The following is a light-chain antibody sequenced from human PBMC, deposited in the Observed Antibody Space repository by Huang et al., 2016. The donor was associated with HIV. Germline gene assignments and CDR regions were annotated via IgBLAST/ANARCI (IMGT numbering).Light chain of an antibody. CDR1: QNIGNC. Sequence: DIQMTQSPSSLSASVGDRVTITCRASQNIGNCLNWYQQKPGKAPQVLIYAATTLQVGVPSRFSGSGSGTVFTLTISSLQPEDLATYYCQESHTSPRISLGGGTKIDIK. CDR3: QESHTSPRIS. V-gene: IGKV1-39*01. J-gene: IGKJ4*01. CDR2: AAT.